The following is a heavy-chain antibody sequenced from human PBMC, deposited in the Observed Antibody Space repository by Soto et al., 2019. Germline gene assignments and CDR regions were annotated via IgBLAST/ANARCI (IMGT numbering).Heavy chain of an antibody. Sequence: QLQLQESGPGLVKPSETLSLTCTVSGGSISSSTYYWGWIRQPPGKGLEWIGSIYYSGSTYYNPSLKSRVTVSVDTSNTLFSLQVSSVSAADTAVYYCARVHSSGVDLGYWVQGTLVTVSS. CDR3: ARVHSSGVDLGY. CDR1: GGSISSSTYY. D-gene: IGHD6-19*01. V-gene: IGHV4-39*01. CDR2: IYYSGST. J-gene: IGHJ4*02.